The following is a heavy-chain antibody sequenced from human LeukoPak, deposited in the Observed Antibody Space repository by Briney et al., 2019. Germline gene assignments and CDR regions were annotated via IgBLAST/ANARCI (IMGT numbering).Heavy chain of an antibody. CDR3: AKSGGYCSSTGCSKYDYYHIDV. D-gene: IGHD2-2*01. J-gene: IGHJ6*03. Sequence: PGGSLRLSCIASGFTFSSYAMSWVRQAPGKGLEWVSVISGSDGTTYYADSVKGRLTISRDNSKNTLYLQMNSLRADDTALYDCAKSGGYCSSTGCSKYDYYHIDVWGKGTTVTVSS. V-gene: IGHV3-23*01. CDR1: GFTFSSYA. CDR2: ISGSDGTT.